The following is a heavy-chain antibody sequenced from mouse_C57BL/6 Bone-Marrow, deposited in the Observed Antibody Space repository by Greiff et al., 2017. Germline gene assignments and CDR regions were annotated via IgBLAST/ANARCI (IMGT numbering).Heavy chain of an antibody. J-gene: IGHJ3*01. CDR2: FYPGSGSI. CDR3: ARHEYQALYDYDKMAWFAY. Sequence: QVQLQQSGAELVKPGASVKLSCKASGYTFTEYTIHWVKQRSGQGLEWIGWFYPGSGSIKYNEKFKDKATLTADKSSSAVYMELSRLTSEDSAVYFCARHEYQALYDYDKMAWFAYWGQGTLVTVSA. D-gene: IGHD2-4*01. CDR1: GYTFTEYT. V-gene: IGHV1-62-2*01.